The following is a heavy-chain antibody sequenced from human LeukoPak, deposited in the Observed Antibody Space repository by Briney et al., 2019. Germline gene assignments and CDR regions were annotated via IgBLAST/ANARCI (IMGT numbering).Heavy chain of an antibody. CDR1: GFTFSSYA. CDR2: INAGGGST. CDR3: AKDHGWLAHD. J-gene: IGHJ4*02. D-gene: IGHD6-19*01. Sequence: GGPLRLSCAASGFTFSSYAMSWVRQAPGKGLEWVSAINAGGGSTYYADSVKGRFTISRDNSKNTLYLQINSLRVEDTAVYYCAKDHGWLAHDWGQGTLVTVSS. V-gene: IGHV3-23*01.